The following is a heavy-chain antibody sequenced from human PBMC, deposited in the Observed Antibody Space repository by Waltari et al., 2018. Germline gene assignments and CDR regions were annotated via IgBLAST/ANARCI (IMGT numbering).Heavy chain of an antibody. CDR1: GGTFSSYA. J-gene: IGHJ3*02. CDR3: ARWVVVEYAFDI. CDR2: FIPILVTA. V-gene: IGHV1-69*01. D-gene: IGHD3-22*01. Sequence: QVQLVQSGAEVKKPGSSVKVSCKASGGTFSSYAISWVRQAPGHGLEWMGGFIPILVTATYAQKCKGRVTITADESTSTAYMELSSLRSEDTAVYYCARWVVVEYAFDIWGQGTMVTVSS.